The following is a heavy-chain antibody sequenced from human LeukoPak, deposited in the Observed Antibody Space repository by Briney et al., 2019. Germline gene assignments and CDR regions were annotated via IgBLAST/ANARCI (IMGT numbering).Heavy chain of an antibody. Sequence: GGSLRLSCAASGFTFSSYSMNWVRQAPGKGLEWVSSISSSSSYIYYADSVKGRFTISRDNAKNSLYLQMNSLRAEDTAVYYCARAKEGYYDSSGYYYRYWGQGTLVTASS. D-gene: IGHD3-22*01. J-gene: IGHJ4*02. CDR3: ARAKEGYYDSSGYYYRY. V-gene: IGHV3-21*01. CDR1: GFTFSSYS. CDR2: ISSSSSYI.